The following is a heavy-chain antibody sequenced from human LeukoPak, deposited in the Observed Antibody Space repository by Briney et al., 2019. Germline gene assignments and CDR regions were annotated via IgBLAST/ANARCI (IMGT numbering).Heavy chain of an antibody. Sequence: GGSLRLSCAASGFTFSNAWMSWVRQAPGKGLEWVGRIKSKTDGGTTDYAAPVKGRFTISRDDSKNTLYLQMNSLKTGDTAVYYCTTIPLLWFGEPDHGYWGQGTLVTVSS. CDR1: GFTFSNAW. J-gene: IGHJ4*02. D-gene: IGHD3-10*01. V-gene: IGHV3-15*01. CDR2: IKSKTDGGTT. CDR3: TTIPLLWFGEPDHGY.